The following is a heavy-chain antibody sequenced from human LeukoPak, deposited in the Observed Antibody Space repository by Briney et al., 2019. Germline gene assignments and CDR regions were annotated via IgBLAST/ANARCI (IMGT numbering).Heavy chain of an antibody. Sequence: PGGSLRLSCAASGFSFINYAMSWVRQAPGKGLEWVAFIRDDGSEKSFADSVKGRFTISRDNSKNTVSLQMNSLRSDDMGVYYCAKDWGARGCCGDYFDYWGQGSLVAVSS. J-gene: IGHJ4*02. CDR1: GFSFINYA. D-gene: IGHD1-26*01. CDR2: IRDDGSEK. CDR3: AKDWGARGCCGDYFDY. V-gene: IGHV3-30*02.